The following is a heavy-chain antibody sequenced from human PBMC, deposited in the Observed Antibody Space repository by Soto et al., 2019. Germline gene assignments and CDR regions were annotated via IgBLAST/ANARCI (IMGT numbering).Heavy chain of an antibody. Sequence: WVSXRLSWSCSGWSFMRYSMDLVRHAPGKGLGWVALIPSDWSNDYYASSVKGRFTISRHTSKNMVNLQMSSLRVEDTAVYYCAKDLGVVDEGVQTKWQYNAFDLWGQGTTVTVSS. D-gene: IGHD1-20*01. J-gene: IGHJ6*02. CDR3: AKDLGVVDEGVQTKWQYNAFDL. V-gene: IGHV3-30*18. CDR1: GWSFMRYS. CDR2: IPSDWSND.